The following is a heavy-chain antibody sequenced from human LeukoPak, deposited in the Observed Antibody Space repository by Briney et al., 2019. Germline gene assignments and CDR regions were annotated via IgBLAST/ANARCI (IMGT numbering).Heavy chain of an antibody. D-gene: IGHD2-15*01. CDR3: ASLLGYCSGNRCPSSANYYYYMDV. V-gene: IGHV4-34*01. Sequence: PSETLSLTCAVYGGSFSGYYWSWSRQPPGKGLEWIGEINHSGSTNYNPSLKSRVTMSIDTSKNQFSLKVNSVTAADTAVYYCASLLGYCSGNRCPSSANYYYYMDVWGKGTTVTVSS. CDR2: INHSGST. J-gene: IGHJ6*03. CDR1: GGSFSGYY.